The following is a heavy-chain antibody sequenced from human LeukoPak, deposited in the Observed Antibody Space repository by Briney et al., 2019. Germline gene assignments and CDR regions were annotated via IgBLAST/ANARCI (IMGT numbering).Heavy chain of an antibody. CDR3: AREGIAASNY. J-gene: IGHJ4*02. CDR1: GFTFKNYA. Sequence: GGSLRLSCAASGFTFKNYAMNWVRQSPGQGLEWVSTISGDAVTSWYADSVKGRFTVSRDNSKNIVFLQMNNLRAEDTAVYYCAREGIAASNYWGQGTLVTVSS. CDR2: ISGDAVTS. V-gene: IGHV3-23*01. D-gene: IGHD6-6*01.